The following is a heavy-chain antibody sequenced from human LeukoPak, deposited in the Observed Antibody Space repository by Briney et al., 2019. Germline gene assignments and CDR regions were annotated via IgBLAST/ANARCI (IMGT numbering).Heavy chain of an antibody. V-gene: IGHV3-30*18. J-gene: IGHJ6*04. CDR3: AKDVYGSGSYSLSTYYYGMDV. CDR1: GFTFSSYG. Sequence: GRSLRLSCAASGFTFSSYGMHWVRQAPGKGLEGVAVISYDGSNKYYADSVKGRFTISRDNSKNTLYLQMNSLRAEDTAVYYCAKDVYGSGSYSLSTYYYGMDVWGKGTTVTVSS. D-gene: IGHD3-10*01. CDR2: ISYDGSNK.